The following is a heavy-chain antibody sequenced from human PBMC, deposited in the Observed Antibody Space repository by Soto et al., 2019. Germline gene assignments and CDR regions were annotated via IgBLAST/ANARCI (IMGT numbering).Heavy chain of an antibody. J-gene: IGHJ4*02. Sequence: EVQLLESGGGLVQPGGSLRLSCAASGFTFSSYTMNWVRQAPGKGLEWVSGIGAGGGTTYYADSVKGRFTISRDNSKNTLSVQMNSLRAEDTAVYYCATARVGSSWPYYFDYWGQGILVTVSS. V-gene: IGHV3-23*01. CDR2: IGAGGGTT. D-gene: IGHD6-13*01. CDR1: GFTFSSYT. CDR3: ATARVGSSWPYYFDY.